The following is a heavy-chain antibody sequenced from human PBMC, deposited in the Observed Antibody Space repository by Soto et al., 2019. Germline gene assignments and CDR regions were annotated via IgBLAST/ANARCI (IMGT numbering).Heavy chain of an antibody. CDR3: AKDKVPYSDFWRGQRWFEP. CDR2: ISNDGNKK. J-gene: IGHJ5*02. D-gene: IGHD3-3*01. CDR1: GFTFSMHG. Sequence: LRLSFAASGFTFSMHGMHWVRQTPGKLLEWVAVISNDGNKKYYVESVEGRFSISRDNSKSIVYLQMNNVRIEDTAKYYCAKDKVPYSDFWRGQRWFEPWGQGTQFSVSS. V-gene: IGHV3-30*18.